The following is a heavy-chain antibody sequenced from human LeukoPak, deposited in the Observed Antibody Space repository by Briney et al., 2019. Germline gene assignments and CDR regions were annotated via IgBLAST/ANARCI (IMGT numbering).Heavy chain of an antibody. CDR2: ISADGTDT. J-gene: IGHJ5*02. CDR3: ARDRAGALDT. CDR1: GFTLSSYW. Sequence: GGSLRLSCAASGFTLSSYWMHWVRQAPGKGLVWVSRISADGTDTIYADSVRGRFTISRDNAKNTLYLQMNSLRAEDTAVYYCARDRAGALDTWGQGTLVTVSS. D-gene: IGHD1-26*01. V-gene: IGHV3-74*01.